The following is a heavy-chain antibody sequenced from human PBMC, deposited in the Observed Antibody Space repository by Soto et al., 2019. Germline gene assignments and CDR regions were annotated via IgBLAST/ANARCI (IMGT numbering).Heavy chain of an antibody. CDR1: GGSSGSGDYY. Sequence: QVQLQESGPGLVKPSQTLSLTCTFSGGSSGSGDYYWSWIRQPPGEGLELIGYLYYSGRTYYNPSLKSRLTISVDTSKNQFSLKVNSVTDADTALYYCARAPYRGANSRGAFDIWGQGTMVHVSS. D-gene: IGHD7-27*01. V-gene: IGHV4-30-4*01. CDR3: ARAPYRGANSRGAFDI. CDR2: LYYSGRT. J-gene: IGHJ3*02.